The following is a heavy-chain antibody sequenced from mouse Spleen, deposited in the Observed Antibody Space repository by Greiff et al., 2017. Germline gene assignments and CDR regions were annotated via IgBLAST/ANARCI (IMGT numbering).Heavy chain of an antibody. CDR2: IDPSDSYT. J-gene: IGHJ2*01. CDR1: GYTFTSYW. Sequence: VQLQQPGAELVRPGTSVKLSCKASGYTFTSYWMHWVKQRPGQGLEWIGVIDPSDSYTNYNQKFKGKATLTVDTSSSTAYMQLSSLTSEDSAVYYCAHYYGSSYDYFDYWGQGTTLTVSS. CDR3: AHYYGSSYDYFDY. D-gene: IGHD1-1*01. V-gene: IGHV1-59*01.